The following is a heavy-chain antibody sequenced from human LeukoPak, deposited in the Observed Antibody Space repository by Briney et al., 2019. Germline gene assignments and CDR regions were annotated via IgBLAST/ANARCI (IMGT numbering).Heavy chain of an antibody. V-gene: IGHV3-23*01. CDR2: ISGSGGST. D-gene: IGHD2-15*01. CDR3: AISTPGYCSGGSCYSY. Sequence: GGSLRLSCAASGFTFSSYAMSWVRQAPGKGLEWVSAISGSGGSTYYADSVKGRFTISRDSSKNTLYLQMNSLRAEDTAVYYCAISTPGYCSGGSCYSYWGQGTLVTVSS. J-gene: IGHJ4*02. CDR1: GFTFSSYA.